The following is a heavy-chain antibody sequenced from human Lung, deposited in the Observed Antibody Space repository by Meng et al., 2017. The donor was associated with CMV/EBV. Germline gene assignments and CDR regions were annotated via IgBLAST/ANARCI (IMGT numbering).Heavy chain of an antibody. J-gene: IGHJ4*02. CDR3: TTHRPRSRGKTHDY. CDR1: GSGFIFSNLW. V-gene: IGHV3-15*01. CDR2: INSKFDGGTT. D-gene: IGHD4-23*01. Sequence: EVQLVESGGGLVKPGGSLRLSCTGSGSGFIFSNLWINWVRQAPGKRLEWVGRINSKFDGGTTDYAAPVQGRSDTSREDSRKTLLLYINSLTTEDTTVYYCTTHRPRSRGKTHDYCGQGTL.